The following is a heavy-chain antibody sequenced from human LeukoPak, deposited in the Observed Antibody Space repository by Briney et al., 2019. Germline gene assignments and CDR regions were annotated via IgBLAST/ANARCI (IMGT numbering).Heavy chain of an antibody. J-gene: IGHJ4*02. V-gene: IGHV3-53*01. CDR1: GFSVSTSY. Sequence: GESLRLSCAASGFSVSTSYMSWVRQAPGKGLEYVSVLYDSGDTYYAESVKGRFTISRDNSKNTVYLQMNSLRAEDTAVYYCARAAYDSGGYTANHDFWGQGTLVTVSS. CDR3: ARAAYDSGGYTANHDF. CDR2: LYDSGDT. D-gene: IGHD3-22*01.